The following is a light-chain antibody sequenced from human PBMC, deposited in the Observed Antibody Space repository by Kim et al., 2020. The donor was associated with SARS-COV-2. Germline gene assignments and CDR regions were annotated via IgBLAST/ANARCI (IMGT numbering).Light chain of an antibody. CDR1: SSNIGVNV. CDR3: AAWDDSLSGPV. J-gene: IGLJ2*01. Sequence: QRVTISCAGSSSNIGVNVVYWYQQIPGTAPKLLIYTTDQRPSGVPDRFSGSKSGTSASLAISGLRSEDEADYYCAAWDDSLSGPVFGAGTQLTVL. CDR2: TTD. V-gene: IGLV1-47*01.